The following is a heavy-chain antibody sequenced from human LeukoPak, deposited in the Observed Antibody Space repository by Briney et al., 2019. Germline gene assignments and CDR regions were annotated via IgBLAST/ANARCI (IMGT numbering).Heavy chain of an antibody. CDR1: GYTFTSHG. D-gene: IGHD1-26*01. CDR3: ARWVVRRSGNYRGTFDI. V-gene: IGHV1-18*01. J-gene: IGHJ3*02. CDR2: ISTYNGNT. Sequence: GASVKVSCKASGYTFTSHGISWVRQAPGQGLEWMGWISTYNGNTNYAQKLQGRVSMTTDTSTSTAYMDLRSLRSDDTAVYYCARWVVRRSGNYRGTFDIWGQGTMVSVSS.